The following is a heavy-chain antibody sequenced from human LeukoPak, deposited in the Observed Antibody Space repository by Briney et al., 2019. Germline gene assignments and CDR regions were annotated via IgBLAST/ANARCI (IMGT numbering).Heavy chain of an antibody. J-gene: IGHJ4*02. CDR1: GGSFSGYY. D-gene: IGHD6-13*01. V-gene: IGHV4-34*01. CDR2: INHSGST. CDR3: ARGWWQQLNRLDY. Sequence: PSETLSLTCAVYGGSFSGYYWSWIRQPPGKGLEWIGEINHSGSTNYNPSHKSRVTISVDTPKNQFSLKLSSVTAADTAVYYCARGWWQQLNRLDYWGQGTLVTVSS.